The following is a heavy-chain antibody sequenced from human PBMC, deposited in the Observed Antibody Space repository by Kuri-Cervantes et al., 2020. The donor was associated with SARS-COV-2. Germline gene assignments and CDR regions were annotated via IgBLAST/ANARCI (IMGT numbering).Heavy chain of an antibody. J-gene: IGHJ4*02. CDR2: IRYDGSNK. Sequence: RGSLRLSCAASGFTFSSYGMHWVRQAPGKGLEWVAFIRYDGSNKYYADSVKGRFTISRDNAKNSLYQQMNSLRAEDTAVYYCTRENGYIAYWGQGTLVTVSS. V-gene: IGHV3-30*02. CDR3: TRENGYIAY. D-gene: IGHD3-22*01. CDR1: GFTFSSYG.